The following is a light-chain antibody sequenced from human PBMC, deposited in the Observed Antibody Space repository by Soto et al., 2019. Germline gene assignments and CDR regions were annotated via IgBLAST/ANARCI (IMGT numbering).Light chain of an antibody. CDR2: DAS. CDR1: QNIGTS. V-gene: IGKV3-15*01. J-gene: IGKJ1*01. Sequence: EMLMTQSPATLSVSPGERAALSCRASQNIGTSLAWYQQKPAQSPSLLIPDASTRAAGIPARFSGSGSGTDFTLTISSLQSEDIAIYYCQNYSKWPWTVGQGTKVQIK. CDR3: QNYSKWPWT.